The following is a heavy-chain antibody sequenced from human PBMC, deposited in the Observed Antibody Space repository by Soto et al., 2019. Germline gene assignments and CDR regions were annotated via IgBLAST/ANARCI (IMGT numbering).Heavy chain of an antibody. Sequence: SETLSLTCTVSGGSISSYYWSWIRQPAGKGLEWIGRIYTSGSTNYNPSLKSRVTMSVDTSKNQFSLKLSSVTAADTAVYYCAREEIVVVPAAHNWFDPWGQGTLVTVSS. V-gene: IGHV4-4*07. D-gene: IGHD2-2*01. CDR3: AREEIVVVPAAHNWFDP. J-gene: IGHJ5*02. CDR1: GGSISSYY. CDR2: IYTSGST.